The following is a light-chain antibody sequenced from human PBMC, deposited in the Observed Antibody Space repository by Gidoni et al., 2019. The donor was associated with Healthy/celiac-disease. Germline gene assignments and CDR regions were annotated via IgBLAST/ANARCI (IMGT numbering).Light chain of an antibody. CDR3: QSYDSSLSGWV. Sequence: QSVLTQPPSVSAAPGQRVTISCTGISSNIGAGYDVHWYQQLPGTAPKLLIYGNSNRPSGVPDRFSGSKSGTSASLAITGLQAEDEADYYCQSYDSSLSGWVFGGGTKLTVL. CDR2: GNS. J-gene: IGLJ2*01. CDR1: SSNIGAGYD. V-gene: IGLV1-40*01.